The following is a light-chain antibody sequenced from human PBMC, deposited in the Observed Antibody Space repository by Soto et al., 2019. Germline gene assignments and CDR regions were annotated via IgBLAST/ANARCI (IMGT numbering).Light chain of an antibody. V-gene: IGKV3-11*01. J-gene: IGKJ1*01. Sequence: EIVLTQSPGTLSLSPGERATLSCRASQSVSSYLAWYQQKPGQAPRLLIYDASNRATGIPARFSGSGSGTNFTLTISSLEPEDFAVYYCQQRSNWTPTWTFGQGTKVDIK. CDR2: DAS. CDR3: QQRSNWTPTWT. CDR1: QSVSSY.